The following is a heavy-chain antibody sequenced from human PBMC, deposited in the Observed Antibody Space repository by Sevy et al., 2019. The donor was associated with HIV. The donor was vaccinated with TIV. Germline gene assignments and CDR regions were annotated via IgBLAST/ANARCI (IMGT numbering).Heavy chain of an antibody. Sequence: GSLRLSCAASGFTFSSYSMNWVRQAPGKGLEWVSSISSSSSYIYYADSVKGRFTISRDNAKNSLYLQMNSLRAEDTAVYYCARDGSGSLDAFDIWGQGTMVTVSS. CDR3: ARDGSGSLDAFDI. J-gene: IGHJ3*02. D-gene: IGHD3-10*01. V-gene: IGHV3-21*01. CDR1: GFTFSSYS. CDR2: ISSSSSYI.